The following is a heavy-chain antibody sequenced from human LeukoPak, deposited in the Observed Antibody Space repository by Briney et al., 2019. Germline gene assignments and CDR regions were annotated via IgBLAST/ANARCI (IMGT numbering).Heavy chain of an antibody. CDR3: ARGTMVRGVIYWFDP. CDR1: GYTFTSYG. V-gene: IGHV1-18*04. Sequence: ASVKVSCKASGYTFTSYGISWVRQAPGQGLEWMGWISAYNGNTNYAQKLQGRVTMTTDTSTSTAYMELGSLRSDDTAVYYCARGTMVRGVIYWFDPWGQGTLVTVSS. CDR2: ISAYNGNT. J-gene: IGHJ5*02. D-gene: IGHD3-10*01.